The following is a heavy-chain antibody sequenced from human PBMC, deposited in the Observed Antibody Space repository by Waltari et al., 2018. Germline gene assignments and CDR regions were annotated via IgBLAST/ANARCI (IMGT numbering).Heavy chain of an antibody. CDR2: IIPMYGTT. Sequence: QVQLVQSGAEVKKPGSSVKVSCKASGGTLRSYVISWVRQAPGQGLAWLGGIIPMYGTTNYAQKFQGRVTITADEATSTFYMELSSLRVEDTATYYCARVRKQWELLVTSSGYSAMDVWGQGTTVTVSS. J-gene: IGHJ6*02. CDR1: GGTLRSYV. CDR3: ARVRKQWELLVTSSGYSAMDV. D-gene: IGHD1-26*01. V-gene: IGHV1-69*01.